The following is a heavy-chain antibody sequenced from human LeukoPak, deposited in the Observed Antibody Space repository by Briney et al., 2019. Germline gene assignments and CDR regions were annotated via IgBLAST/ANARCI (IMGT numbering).Heavy chain of an antibody. Sequence: GGSLRLSCAASGFTFSGSDMHWVRQASGKGLEWAGRIRIKTNSYATAYAASVKGRFTISRDDSKNTAYLQMNSLKTEDTAVYYCTTLDFDYWGQGTLVTVSS. CDR1: GFTFSGSD. CDR2: IRIKTNSYAT. CDR3: TTLDFDY. V-gene: IGHV3-73*01. J-gene: IGHJ4*02.